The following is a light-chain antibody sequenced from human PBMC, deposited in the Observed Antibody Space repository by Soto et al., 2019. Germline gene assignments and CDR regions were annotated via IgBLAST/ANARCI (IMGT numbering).Light chain of an antibody. CDR2: GAF. CDR1: QSVSSN. J-gene: IGKJ1*01. Sequence: EIVLTQSPATPSFSPGEGATPSRRASQSVSSNLAWYQEKPGQAPSLLIYGAFTRATGIPARFSGTGSGTEFTLTISSLQSEDIALYYCQQYNDWPLTFGQGTKGDIK. V-gene: IGKV3-15*01. CDR3: QQYNDWPLT.